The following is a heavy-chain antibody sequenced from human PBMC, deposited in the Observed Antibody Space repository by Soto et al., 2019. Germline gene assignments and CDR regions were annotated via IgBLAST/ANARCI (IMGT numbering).Heavy chain of an antibody. CDR3: ATSSPGGVGQYVDAFDL. Sequence: QVQLVQSGPEVKKPGASVKVSCKASNYAFTYNAINWVRQAPGHGLEWMGWIGPNSGSTNYAQDLPARVTMTTDTSPNTAYMELRSLRSDDTAIYYCATSSPGGVGQYVDAFDLWGQGTLVTVSS. D-gene: IGHD3-16*01. V-gene: IGHV1-18*01. CDR1: NYAFTYNA. J-gene: IGHJ3*01. CDR2: IGPNSGST.